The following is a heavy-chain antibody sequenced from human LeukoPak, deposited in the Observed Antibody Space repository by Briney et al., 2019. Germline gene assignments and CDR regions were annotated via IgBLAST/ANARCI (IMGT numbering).Heavy chain of an antibody. Sequence: GGSLRLSCAASGFTFDNYAMHWVRQAPGKGLEWLSIISWNSGYIGYADSVKGRFTISRDNAKKSLDLQVNSLRAEDTAFYYCAKVRGTYSSGYFFDYWGQGTLVTVSS. V-gene: IGHV3-9*01. CDR1: GFTFDNYA. J-gene: IGHJ4*02. D-gene: IGHD6-19*01. CDR2: ISWNSGYI. CDR3: AKVRGTYSSGYFFDY.